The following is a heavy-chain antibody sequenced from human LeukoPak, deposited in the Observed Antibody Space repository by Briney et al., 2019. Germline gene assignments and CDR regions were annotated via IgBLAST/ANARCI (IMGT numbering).Heavy chain of an antibody. Sequence: SETLSLTCTVSGGSISSSSYYWGWIRQPPGKGLEWIGNIYYSGSTYYNPSLKSRVTVSVDKSKNQFSLKLSSVTAADTAVYYCARDSRQGDGGFDYWGQGTLVTVSS. V-gene: IGHV4-39*07. J-gene: IGHJ4*02. CDR1: GGSISSSSYY. CDR2: IYYSGST. D-gene: IGHD2-21*02. CDR3: ARDSRQGDGGFDY.